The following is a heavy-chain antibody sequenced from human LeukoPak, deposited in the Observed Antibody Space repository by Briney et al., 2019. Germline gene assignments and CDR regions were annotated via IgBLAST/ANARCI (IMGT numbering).Heavy chain of an antibody. CDR2: IYYSGST. CDR1: GGSISSSSYY. D-gene: IGHD4-23*01. V-gene: IGHV4-39*01. CDR3: ARQVTADYFDY. J-gene: IGHJ4*02. Sequence: PSETLSLTCTVSGGSISSSSYYWGWIRQPPGKGLEWIGSIYYSGSTYYNPSLKSRVTTSVDTSKNQFSLKLSSVTAADTAVYYCARQVTADYFDYWGQGTLVTVSS.